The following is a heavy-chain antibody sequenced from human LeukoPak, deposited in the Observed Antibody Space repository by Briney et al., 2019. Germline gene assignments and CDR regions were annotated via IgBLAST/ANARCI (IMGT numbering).Heavy chain of an antibody. D-gene: IGHD6-19*01. Sequence: GGSLRLSCAASGFTFSSYSMNWVRQAPGKGLEWVSSISSSSSYIYYADSVKGRFTISRDNAKNSLYLQMNSLRAEDTAVYYCARDSPYSSGWYGWFDPWGQGTLVTVSS. J-gene: IGHJ5*02. CDR1: GFTFSSYS. CDR2: ISSSSSYI. V-gene: IGHV3-21*01. CDR3: ARDSPYSSGWYGWFDP.